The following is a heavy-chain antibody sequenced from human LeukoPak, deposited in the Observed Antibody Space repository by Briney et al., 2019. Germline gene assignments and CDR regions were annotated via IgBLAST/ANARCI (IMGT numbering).Heavy chain of an antibody. D-gene: IGHD6-19*01. J-gene: IGHJ5*02. V-gene: IGHV1-69*13. CDR1: GGTFSSYA. Sequence: SVKVSCKAPGGTFSSYAISWVRQAPGQGLEWMGGIIPIFGTANYAQKFQGRVTITADESTSTAYMELSSLRSEDTAVYYCARDPYSSGWYSNWFDPWGQGTLVTVSS. CDR3: ARDPYSSGWYSNWFDP. CDR2: IIPIFGTA.